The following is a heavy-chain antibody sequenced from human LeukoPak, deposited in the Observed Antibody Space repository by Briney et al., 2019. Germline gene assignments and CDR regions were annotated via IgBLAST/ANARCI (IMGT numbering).Heavy chain of an antibody. D-gene: IGHD6-6*01. Sequence: GGSLRLSCAASRFTFSSYGMSWVRQAPGKGLEWVSTISSGGGSTYDADSVKGRFTISRDNSKNTLYLQMNSLRAEDTAVYYCARVWYSSSSQNFDYWGQGTLVTASS. CDR3: ARVWYSSSSQNFDY. CDR2: ISSGGGST. V-gene: IGHV3-23*01. J-gene: IGHJ4*02. CDR1: RFTFSSYG.